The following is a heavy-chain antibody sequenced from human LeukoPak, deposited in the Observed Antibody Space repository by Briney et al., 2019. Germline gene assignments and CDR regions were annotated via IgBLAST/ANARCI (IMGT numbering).Heavy chain of an antibody. CDR3: AKASRSSGYYPDC. J-gene: IGHJ4*02. Sequence: GVSLRLSCAASGFTFSSFAMSWVRQAPGKGLEWVSCISVNGASTYYADSVKGRFTISRDNSKNTLYLQMNSLRAEDTGVYYCAKASRSSGYYPDCWGQGSLVTVSS. CDR1: GFTFSSFA. V-gene: IGHV3-23*01. D-gene: IGHD3-22*01. CDR2: ISVNGAST.